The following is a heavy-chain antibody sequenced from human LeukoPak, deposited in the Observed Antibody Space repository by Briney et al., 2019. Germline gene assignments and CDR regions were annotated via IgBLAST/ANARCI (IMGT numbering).Heavy chain of an antibody. CDR3: ASLQWQEGAFDI. Sequence: SETLSLTCTVSGGSISSYYWSWIRQPPGKGLEWIGYIYYSGSTNYNPSLKSRVTISVDTSKNQFSLKLSSVTAADTAVYYCASLQWQEGAFDIWGQGTMVTVSS. CDR1: GGSISSYY. V-gene: IGHV4-59*12. CDR2: IYYSGST. D-gene: IGHD6-19*01. J-gene: IGHJ3*02.